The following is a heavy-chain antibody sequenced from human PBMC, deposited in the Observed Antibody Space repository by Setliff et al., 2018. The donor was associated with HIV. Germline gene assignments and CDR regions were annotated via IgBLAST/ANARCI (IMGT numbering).Heavy chain of an antibody. CDR3: TTDRLVVQVAGDYYYQYGMDV. D-gene: IGHD2-15*01. V-gene: IGHV3-23*01. CDR2: ISGSGGRT. J-gene: IGHJ6*02. Sequence: GSLRLSCAASGFTFSTYAMSWVRQAPGKGLEWVSGISGSGGRTYYADSVRGRFTISRDNSKDTLYLQMNSLKTEDTAVYYCTTDRLVVQVAGDYYYQYGMDVWGQGTTVTVSS. CDR1: GFTFSTYA.